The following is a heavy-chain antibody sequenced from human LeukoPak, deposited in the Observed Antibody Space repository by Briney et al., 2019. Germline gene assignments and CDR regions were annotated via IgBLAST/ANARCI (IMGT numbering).Heavy chain of an antibody. CDR3: TTDRGNGYYFDY. Sequence: PGGSLRLSCAASGFIFSNYWMSWVRQAPGKGLEWVGRIKSKTDGGTTDYAAPVKGRFTISRDDSKNTLYLQMNSLKTEDAAVYYCTTDRGNGYYFDYWGQGTLVTVSS. D-gene: IGHD3-16*01. J-gene: IGHJ4*02. V-gene: IGHV3-15*01. CDR1: GFIFSNYW. CDR2: IKSKTDGGTT.